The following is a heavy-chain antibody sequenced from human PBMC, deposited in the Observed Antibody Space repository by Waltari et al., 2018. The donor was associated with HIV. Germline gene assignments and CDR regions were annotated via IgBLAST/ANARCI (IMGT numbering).Heavy chain of an antibody. V-gene: IGHV3-7*01. Sequence: EVQLVESGGGLVQPGGSLRLSCAASGFTFSSYWMSWVRQAPGKGLEWVANIKQDGSEKYYVDSVKGRFTISRDNTKNSLYLQMNSLRAEDTAVYYCAKSVVTSIPYYFDYWGQGTLVTVSS. CDR2: IKQDGSEK. CDR3: AKSVVTSIPYYFDY. D-gene: IGHD2-21*02. CDR1: GFTFSSYW. J-gene: IGHJ4*02.